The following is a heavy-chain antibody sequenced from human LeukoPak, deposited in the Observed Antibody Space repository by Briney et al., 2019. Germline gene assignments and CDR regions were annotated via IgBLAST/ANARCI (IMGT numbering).Heavy chain of an antibody. CDR3: VVGVAASGYYCDY. J-gene: IGHJ4*02. CDR2: IYYSGST. Sequence: PSETLSPTRTVAAGSITSSRYDSGWIRQPPGKGLEWIGSIYYSGSTYYNPSLKSRVTISVDTSKNQFSLKLISVTAADTAVYYCVVGVAASGYYCDYWGQGSLVTVSS. V-gene: IGHV4-39*01. D-gene: IGHD2-15*01. CDR1: AGSITSSRYD.